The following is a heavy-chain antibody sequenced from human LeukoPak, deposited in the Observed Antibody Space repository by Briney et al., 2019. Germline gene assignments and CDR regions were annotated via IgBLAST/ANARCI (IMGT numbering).Heavy chain of an antibody. J-gene: IGHJ6*02. Sequence: ASVKVSCKASGYTFTSYGISWVRQAPGQGLEWMGWISAYNGNTNYAQKLQGRVTMTTDTSTSTAYMELRSLRSDDTAVYYCARDLRPFYYYYYGMDVWGQGTTVAVSS. D-gene: IGHD6-25*01. CDR2: ISAYNGNT. V-gene: IGHV1-18*01. CDR3: ARDLRPFYYYYYGMDV. CDR1: GYTFTSYG.